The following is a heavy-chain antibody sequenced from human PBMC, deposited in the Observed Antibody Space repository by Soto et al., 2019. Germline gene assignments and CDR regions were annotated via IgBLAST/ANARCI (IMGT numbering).Heavy chain of an antibody. CDR2: ISGSGGST. CDR3: AKDLRIFDGGSLPAEYFQH. J-gene: IGHJ1*01. Sequence: GGSLRLSCAASGFTFSSYAMSWVRQAPGKGLEWVSAISGSGGSTYYADSVKGRFTISRDNSKNMLYLQMNSLRAEDTAVYYCAKDLRIFDGGSLPAEYFQHWGQGTLVTVSS. D-gene: IGHD1-26*01. CDR1: GFTFSSYA. V-gene: IGHV3-23*01.